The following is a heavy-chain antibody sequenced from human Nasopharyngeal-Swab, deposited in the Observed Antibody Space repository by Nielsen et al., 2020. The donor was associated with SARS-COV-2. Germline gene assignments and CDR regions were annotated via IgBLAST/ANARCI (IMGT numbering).Heavy chain of an antibody. J-gene: IGHJ5*02. Sequence: WIRQPPGKGLEWIGYIYYSGSTNYNPSLKSRVTISVDTSKNQFSLKLSSVIAADTAVYYCARDQDYDFWSGYRWFDPWGQGTLVTVSS. D-gene: IGHD3-3*01. V-gene: IGHV4-59*01. CDR3: ARDQDYDFWSGYRWFDP. CDR2: IYYSGST.